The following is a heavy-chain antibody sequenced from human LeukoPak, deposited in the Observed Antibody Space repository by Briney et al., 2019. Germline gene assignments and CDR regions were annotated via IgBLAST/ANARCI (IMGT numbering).Heavy chain of an antibody. CDR3: ARSGVVVVPAAIFDY. CDR1: GFTFSSYA. CDR2: INHSGST. V-gene: IGHV4-34*01. D-gene: IGHD2-2*01. Sequence: GSLRLSRAASGFTFSSYAMSWIRQPPGKGLEWIGEINHSGSTNYNPSLKSRVTISVDTSKNQFSLKLSSVTAADTAVYYCARSGVVVVPAAIFDYWGQGTLVTVSS. J-gene: IGHJ4*02.